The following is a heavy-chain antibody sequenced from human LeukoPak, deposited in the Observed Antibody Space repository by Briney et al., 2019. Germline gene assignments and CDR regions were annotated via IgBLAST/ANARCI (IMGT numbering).Heavy chain of an antibody. CDR3: ARGGYYGSGNDFRFDP. CDR2: IYYSGST. Sequence: HSETLSLTCTVSGDSISSSSSYWGWIRQPPGEGLEWIGSIYYSGSTYYNTSLKSRVTISVDTSKNQFSLKLSSVTAADTAVYYCARGGYYGSGNDFRFDPWGQGTLVTVSS. CDR1: GDSISSSSSY. V-gene: IGHV4-39*07. J-gene: IGHJ5*02. D-gene: IGHD3-10*01.